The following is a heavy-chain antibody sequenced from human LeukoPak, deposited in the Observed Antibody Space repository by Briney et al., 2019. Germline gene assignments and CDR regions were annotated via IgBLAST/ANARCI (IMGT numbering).Heavy chain of an antibody. CDR2: ISGSGVST. J-gene: IGHJ4*02. V-gene: IGHV3-23*01. D-gene: IGHD5-18*01. Sequence: GGSLRLSCAGSRFSFSTYGMSWVRQTPERGLEWVSSISGSGVSTYYADSVKGRFTISRDNSRNTVYLQMNSLRAEDTAVYYCANDLGWIQLNLGRGQGTLVTVSS. CDR3: ANDLGWIQLNLG. CDR1: RFSFSTYG.